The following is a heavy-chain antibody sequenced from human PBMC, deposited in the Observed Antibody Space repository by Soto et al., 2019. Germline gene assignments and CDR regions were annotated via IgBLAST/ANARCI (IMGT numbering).Heavy chain of an antibody. D-gene: IGHD3-10*01. CDR2: INPILSMS. CDR1: GYTFTSYA. J-gene: IGHJ4*02. V-gene: IGHV1-69*04. CDR3: ATSYGSGYRAFDY. Sequence: SVKVSCKASGYTFTSYAMHCVRQAPGLGLEWMGRINPILSMSNYAQRFQGRVTMTADKSTSTAYMVLSSLRSEDTAIYYCATSYGSGYRAFDYWGQGALVNVS.